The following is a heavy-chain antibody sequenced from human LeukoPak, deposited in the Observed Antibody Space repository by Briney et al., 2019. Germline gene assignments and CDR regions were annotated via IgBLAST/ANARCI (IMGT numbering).Heavy chain of an antibody. CDR3: ARAYCGGDCYTPFDY. J-gene: IGHJ4*02. Sequence: ASVKVSCKASGGTFSSYAISWVRQAPGQGLGWMGGIIPIFGTANYAQKFQGRVTITADESTSTAYMELRSLRSEDTAVYYCARAYCGGDCYTPFDYWGQGTLVTVSS. CDR2: IIPIFGTA. CDR1: GGTFSSYA. D-gene: IGHD2-21*02. V-gene: IGHV1-69*13.